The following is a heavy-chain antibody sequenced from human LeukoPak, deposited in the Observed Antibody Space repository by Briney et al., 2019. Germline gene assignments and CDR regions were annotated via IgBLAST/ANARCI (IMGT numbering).Heavy chain of an antibody. CDR2: IWYDGSTK. CDR3: ARRSGSGNYAWDAFDI. Sequence: PGGSLRLSCTASGFMFNNFGMPWVRQAPGKGLEWVAVIWYDGSTKYYADSVKGRFTISRDNSKNTLYLEMISLKADDTAVYFCARRSGSGNYAWDAFDIWGQGTMVTVSS. D-gene: IGHD3-10*01. J-gene: IGHJ3*02. CDR1: GFMFNNFG. V-gene: IGHV3-33*08.